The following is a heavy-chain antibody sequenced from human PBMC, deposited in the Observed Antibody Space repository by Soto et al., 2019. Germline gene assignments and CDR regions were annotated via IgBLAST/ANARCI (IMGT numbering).Heavy chain of an antibody. D-gene: IGHD3-10*01. CDR2: ISAYNGNT. CDR1: GYTFTSYG. V-gene: IGHV1-18*01. Sequence: QVPLVQSGAEVKKPGASVKVSCKASGYTFTSYGISWVRQAPGQGLEWMGWISAYNGNTNYAQKLQGRVTMTTDTSTSTAYMELRSLRSDDTAVYYCARDSLTITMVRGVIILGYWGQGTLVTVSS. J-gene: IGHJ4*02. CDR3: ARDSLTITMVRGVIILGY.